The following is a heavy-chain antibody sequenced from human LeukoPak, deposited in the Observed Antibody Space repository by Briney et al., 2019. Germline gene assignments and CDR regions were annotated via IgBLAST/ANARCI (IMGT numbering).Heavy chain of an antibody. Sequence: GGSLRLSCAASGFTFSDYAMSWVRQAAGKGLEWVAFIRNDGSDTYHANSVKGRFSISRDNSKNTVYLHMNSLRAEDTAVYYCARDRGKDYFDNWGQGTQVTVSS. CDR1: GFTFSDYA. D-gene: IGHD4-23*01. CDR3: ARDRGKDYFDN. V-gene: IGHV3-30*02. J-gene: IGHJ4*02. CDR2: IRNDGSDT.